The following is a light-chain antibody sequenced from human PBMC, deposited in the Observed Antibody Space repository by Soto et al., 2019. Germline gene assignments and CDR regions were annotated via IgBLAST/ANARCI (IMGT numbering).Light chain of an antibody. CDR3: CSYAGSSTVV. Sequence: QSALTQPASVSGSPGQSITISCTGTSSDVGSYNLVSWYQQHPGKAPKLMIYEGSKRPSGVSNRFSGSKSGNTASLTISGLQAEDEAEYYCCSYAGSSTVVFGGGTKVTGL. J-gene: IGLJ2*01. V-gene: IGLV2-23*01. CDR2: EGS. CDR1: SSDVGSYNL.